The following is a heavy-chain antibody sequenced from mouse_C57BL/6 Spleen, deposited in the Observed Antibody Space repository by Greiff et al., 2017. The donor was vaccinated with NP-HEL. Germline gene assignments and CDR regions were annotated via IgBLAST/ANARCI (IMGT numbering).Heavy chain of an antibody. CDR2: IYPGDGDT. D-gene: IGHD4-1*01. V-gene: IGHV1-82*01. CDR3: ARSETGSYFDY. Sequence: VQLHQSGPELVKPGASVKISCKASGYAFSSSWMNWVKQRPGKGLEWIGRIYPGDGDTNYNGKFKGKATLTADKSSSTAYMQLSSLTSEDSAVYFCARSETGSYFDYWGQGTTLTVSS. CDR1: GYAFSSSW. J-gene: IGHJ2*01.